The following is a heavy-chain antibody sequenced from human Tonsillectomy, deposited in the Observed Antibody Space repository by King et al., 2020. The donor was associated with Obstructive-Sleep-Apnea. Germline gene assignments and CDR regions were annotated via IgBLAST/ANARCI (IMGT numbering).Heavy chain of an antibody. Sequence: VQLQESGPGRVKPSETLSLTCTVSGDSISNYYWSWIRQPPGKGLEWIGYIYHTGTPNYNPSLKGRVTMSVDTSKSQFSLKLTSVTAADTAVYYCARTRDYEILTGGVSLVTVDFDSWGQGTLVTVSS. J-gene: IGHJ4*02. CDR3: ARTRDYEILTGGVSLVTVDFDS. CDR2: IYHTGTP. D-gene: IGHD3-9*01. V-gene: IGHV4-59*12. CDR1: GDSISNYY.